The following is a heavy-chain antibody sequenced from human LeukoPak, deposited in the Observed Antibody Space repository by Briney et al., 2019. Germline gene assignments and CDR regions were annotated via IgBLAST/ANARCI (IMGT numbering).Heavy chain of an antibody. D-gene: IGHD2-15*01. CDR3: ARAYSGSYYYYMDV. V-gene: IGHV3-20*01. CDR2: INWNGGST. Sequence: PGGSLRLSCAASGFTFSNYAMSWVRQAPGKGLEWVSGINWNGGSTGYADSVKGRFTISRDNAKNSLYLQMNSLRAEDTALYHCARAYSGSYYYYMDVWGKGTTVTISS. CDR1: GFTFSNYA. J-gene: IGHJ6*03.